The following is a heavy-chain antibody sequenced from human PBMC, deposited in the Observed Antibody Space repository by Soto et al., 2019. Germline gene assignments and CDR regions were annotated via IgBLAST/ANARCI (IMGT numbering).Heavy chain of an antibody. CDR3: ARDGRGPYCSGGSCYYGN. J-gene: IGHJ4*02. CDR2: ISSSSSYI. Sequence: EVQLVESGGGLVKPGGSLRLSCAASGFTFSSYSMNWVRQAPGKGLEWVSSISSSSSYIYYADSVKGRFTISRDNAKNAXXMQRTSMRAEDTAVYYCARDGRGPYCSGGSCYYGNWGQGTLVTVSS. V-gene: IGHV3-21*01. CDR1: GFTFSSYS. D-gene: IGHD2-15*01.